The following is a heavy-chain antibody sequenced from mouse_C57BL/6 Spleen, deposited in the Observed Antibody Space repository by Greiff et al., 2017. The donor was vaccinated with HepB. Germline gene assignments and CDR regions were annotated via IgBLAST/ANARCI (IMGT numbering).Heavy chain of an antibody. D-gene: IGHD1-1*01. CDR1: GYTFTSYW. Sequence: QVQLQQPGAELVKPGASVKLSCKASGYTFTSYWMHWVKQRPGQGLEWIGMIHPNSGSTNYNEKFKSKATLTVDKSSSTAYMQLSSLTSEDSAVYYCARRGLGYGSSFTGFAYWGQWTLVTVSA. CDR2: IHPNSGST. V-gene: IGHV1-64*01. J-gene: IGHJ3*01. CDR3: ARRGLGYGSSFTGFAY.